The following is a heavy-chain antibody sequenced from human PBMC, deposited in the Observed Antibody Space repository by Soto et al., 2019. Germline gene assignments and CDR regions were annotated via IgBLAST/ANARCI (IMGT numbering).Heavy chain of an antibody. Sequence: SETLSLTCAVYGGSFSGYYWSWIRQPPGKGLEWIGEINHSGSTNYNPSLKSRVTISVDTSKNQFSLKLSSVTAADTAVYYCARGVRKLAYIAAATNWFDPWGQGTLVTVSS. J-gene: IGHJ5*02. CDR2: INHSGST. CDR1: GGSFSGYY. D-gene: IGHD6-13*01. CDR3: ARGVRKLAYIAAATNWFDP. V-gene: IGHV4-34*01.